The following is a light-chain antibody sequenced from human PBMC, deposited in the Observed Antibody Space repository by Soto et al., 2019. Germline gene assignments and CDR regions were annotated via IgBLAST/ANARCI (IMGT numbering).Light chain of an antibody. J-gene: IGKJ4*01. CDR1: QTLSRS. CDR2: DTS. Sequence: EIVLTQSPATLSLSPGERATLSCRASQTLSRSLAWYQQKPGQAPRLLIFDTSNRATGIPARFSGSGSGTDFTLTISSLEPADFAVYYCQHRSNWPLTFGGGTKVEI. V-gene: IGKV3-11*01. CDR3: QHRSNWPLT.